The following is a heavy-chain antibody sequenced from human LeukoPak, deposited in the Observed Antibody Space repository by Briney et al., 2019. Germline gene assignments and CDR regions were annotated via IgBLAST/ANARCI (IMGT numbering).Heavy chain of an antibody. J-gene: IGHJ3*02. V-gene: IGHV1-2*02. CDR3: ARGPIYYYDSRGAFDI. Sequence: ASVKVSCKASGYTFTAYDMHWVRQAPGQGLEWMGWINPNSGGTNYAQKFQGRVTMTRDTSISTAYMELSRLRSDDTAVYYCARGPIYYYDSRGAFDIWGQGTMVTVSS. CDR2: INPNSGGT. D-gene: IGHD3-22*01. CDR1: GYTFTAYD.